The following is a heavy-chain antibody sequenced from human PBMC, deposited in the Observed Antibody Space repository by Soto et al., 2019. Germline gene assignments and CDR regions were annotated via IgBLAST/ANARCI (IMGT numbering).Heavy chain of an antibody. J-gene: IGHJ6*02. CDR2: ITDVGDPT. V-gene: IGHV3-23*01. D-gene: IGHD5-12*01. CDR3: AKDRDIAYHLEGDFYYSGMDV. Sequence: GGSLRLSCAASGFTFGTYAMNWVRQAPGKGLEWVSTITDVGDPTYYADSVKGRFTISRDNSKNTLFLQMNSLRAEAPARYSFAKDRDIAYHLEGDFYYSGMDVWGQGTTVTVSS. CDR1: GFTFGTYA.